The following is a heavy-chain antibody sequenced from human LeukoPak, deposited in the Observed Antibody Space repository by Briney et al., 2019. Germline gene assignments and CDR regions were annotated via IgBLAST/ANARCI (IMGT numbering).Heavy chain of an antibody. Sequence: GASVKVSCKASGGTFISYAISWVRQAPGQGLEWMGWISAYNGNTNYAQKLQGRVTMTTDTSTSTAYMELRSLRSDDTAVYYCARDTGTGTTFYWGQGTLVTVSS. CDR2: ISAYNGNT. D-gene: IGHD1-7*01. CDR1: GGTFISYA. J-gene: IGHJ4*02. CDR3: ARDTGTGTTFY. V-gene: IGHV1-18*01.